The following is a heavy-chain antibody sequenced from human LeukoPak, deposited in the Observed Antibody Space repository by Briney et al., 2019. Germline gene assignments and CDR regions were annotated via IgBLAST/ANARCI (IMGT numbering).Heavy chain of an antibody. J-gene: IGHJ4*02. V-gene: IGHV3-43D*04. D-gene: IGHD5-12*01. CDR3: AKDQAGYGRGYFDS. Sequence: PGGSLRLSCAASGFTFDDYAMHWVRQAPGKGLEWVSLISWDGGSTYYADSVKGRFTISRDNSKNSLYLQMNSLRAEDTAVYYCAKDQAGYGRGYFDSWGQGTLVTVSS. CDR2: ISWDGGST. CDR1: GFTFDDYA.